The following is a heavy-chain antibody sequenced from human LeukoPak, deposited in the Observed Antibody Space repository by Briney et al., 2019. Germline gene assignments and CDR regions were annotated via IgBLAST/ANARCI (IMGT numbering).Heavy chain of an antibody. D-gene: IGHD4/OR15-4a*01. CDR1: GLTFSSYG. CDR2: ISDSGAGT. CDR3: AKGRLKYYYGMDV. Sequence: GGSLRLSCAASGLTFSSYGMTWVRQAPGKGLEWVSAISDSGAGTYYADPVKGRFIISRDNSKNTLYLQMNSLRAEDTAVYYCAKGRLKYYYGMDVWGQGTTVTVSS. V-gene: IGHV3-23*01. J-gene: IGHJ6*02.